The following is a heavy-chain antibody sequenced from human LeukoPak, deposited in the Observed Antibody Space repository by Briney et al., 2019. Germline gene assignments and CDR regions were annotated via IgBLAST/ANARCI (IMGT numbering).Heavy chain of an antibody. D-gene: IGHD3-16*02. Sequence: GGSLRLSCAASGFTSSSYWMIWVRQAPGKGLEWVANINQDGSVKYYVDSVKGRFTISRDNAKNSLYLQMESLRAEDTAVYYCARKLSTALSGHNWIDPWGQGTLVTVSS. V-gene: IGHV3-7*01. J-gene: IGHJ5*02. CDR3: ARKLSTALSGHNWIDP. CDR2: INQDGSVK. CDR1: GFTSSSYW.